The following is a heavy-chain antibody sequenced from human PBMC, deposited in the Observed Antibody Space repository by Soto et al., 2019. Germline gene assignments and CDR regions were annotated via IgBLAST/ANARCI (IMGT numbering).Heavy chain of an antibody. CDR2: ISYTGSTI. Sequence: PGGSLRLSCAASGFAFSNYEMNLVRQTPGKGLEWVSYISYTGSTIYYADSVRGRFTISRGNSKNSLYLQMNSLRAEDTAVYYCARGLRIYYARSGLHYWRQGHMVTVSS. CDR3: ARGLRIYYARSGLHY. CDR1: GFAFSNYE. V-gene: IGHV3-48*03. J-gene: IGHJ4*02. D-gene: IGHD3-22*01.